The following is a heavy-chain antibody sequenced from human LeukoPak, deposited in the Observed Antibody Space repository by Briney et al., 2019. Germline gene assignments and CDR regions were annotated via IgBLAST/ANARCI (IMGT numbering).Heavy chain of an antibody. CDR1: GYTFTDYY. CDR3: ARDRSRVLDY. Sequence: ASVKVSCKASGYTFTDYYMHWVRQAPGQGLEWMGWINPKSGNTDYAQKFQGRVTMTRDTSITTVYMELNRLRSDDTAVYYCARDRSRVLDYWGQGILVIVSS. CDR2: INPKSGNT. J-gene: IGHJ4*02. V-gene: IGHV1-2*02. D-gene: IGHD2-8*02.